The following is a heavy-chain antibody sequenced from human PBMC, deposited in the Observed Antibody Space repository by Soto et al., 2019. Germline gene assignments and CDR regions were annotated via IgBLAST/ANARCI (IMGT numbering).Heavy chain of an antibody. CDR1: GFTFSSYS. D-gene: IGHD4-17*01. Sequence: GGSLRLSCAASGFTFSSYSMSWVRQAPGKGLEWVSAISGSGGSTYYADSVKGRFTISRDNSKNTLYLQMNSLRAEDTAVYYCAKDYGDPTITFDYWGQGTLVTVSS. CDR3: AKDYGDPTITFDY. CDR2: ISGSGGST. J-gene: IGHJ4*02. V-gene: IGHV3-23*01.